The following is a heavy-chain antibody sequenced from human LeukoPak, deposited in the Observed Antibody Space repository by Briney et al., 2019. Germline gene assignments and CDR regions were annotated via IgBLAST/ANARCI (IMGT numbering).Heavy chain of an antibody. CDR1: GYTFITYG. CDR3: ARLWSDSAY. Sequence: ASVKVSCKASGYTFITYGITWVRQAPGQGLEWMGWISGDNGNTKNAQTLQDRLALTKDTYTNTAYMELRSLRSDDTAVYYCARLWSDSAYWGQGTLVTVSS. D-gene: IGHD3-3*01. J-gene: IGHJ4*02. V-gene: IGHV1-18*01. CDR2: ISGDNGNT.